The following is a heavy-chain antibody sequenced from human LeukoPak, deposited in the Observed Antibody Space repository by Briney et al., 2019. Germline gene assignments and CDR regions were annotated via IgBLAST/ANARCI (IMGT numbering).Heavy chain of an antibody. CDR1: GYTFTGYY. Sequence: GASVKVSCKASGYTFTGYYIHWVRQAPGQGLEWMGWINPDSGGTNYAQKFQGRVTMIRDTSFSTAYMELSRLTYADTAVYYCARDQGSSGWSDFDYWGQGTLVTVSS. J-gene: IGHJ4*02. CDR2: INPDSGGT. CDR3: ARDQGSSGWSDFDY. D-gene: IGHD6-19*01. V-gene: IGHV1-2*02.